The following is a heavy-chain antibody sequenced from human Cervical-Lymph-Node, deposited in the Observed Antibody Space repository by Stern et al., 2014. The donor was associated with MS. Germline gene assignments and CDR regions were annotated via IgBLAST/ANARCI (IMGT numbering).Heavy chain of an antibody. Sequence: VQLVESEAEVKKPGASVKVSCKASGYIFTGHYMHWVRQGPGQGLEWMGWINPYSGGTKYAQKFQGWVTTTRDKSISTDYRQLSRLRSDDTAVYYCARGDCSGGSCLAHFDYWGQGTLVTVSS. CDR3: ARGDCSGGSCLAHFDY. V-gene: IGHV1-2*04. D-gene: IGHD2-15*01. CDR1: GYIFTGHY. J-gene: IGHJ4*02. CDR2: INPYSGGT.